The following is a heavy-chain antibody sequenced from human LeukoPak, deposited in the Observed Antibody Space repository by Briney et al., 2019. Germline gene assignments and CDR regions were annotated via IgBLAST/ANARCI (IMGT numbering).Heavy chain of an antibody. V-gene: IGHV4-4*07. D-gene: IGHD1-1*01. J-gene: IGHJ3*02. CDR1: GGSISSYS. CDR3: VTRPDGRGTGPTENSPFDI. Sequence: PSETLSLTCTVSGGSISSYSWAWIRQPAGKGLEWIGRIYTSGSTNSNPSLRGRVTMSLDTSKNQLFLRLRSVTAADTAISHCVTRPDGRGTGPTENSPFDIWGQGTVVTVSS. CDR2: IYTSGST.